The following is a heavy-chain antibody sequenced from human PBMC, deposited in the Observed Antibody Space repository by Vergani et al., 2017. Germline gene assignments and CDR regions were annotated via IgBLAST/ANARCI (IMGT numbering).Heavy chain of an antibody. CDR1: GYTFTSYG. V-gene: IGHV1-18*01. J-gene: IGHJ5*02. D-gene: IGHD2-21*02. Sequence: QVQLVQSGAEVKKPGASVKVSCKASGYTFTSYGISWVRQAPGQGLEWMGWISAYNGNTNYAQKLQGRVTMTTDTSTSTAYMELISMRSEDTAVYDWASAYCGGDFYSPLFWFDPWGQGTLVTVSS. CDR2: ISAYNGNT. CDR3: ASAYCGGDFYSPLFWFDP.